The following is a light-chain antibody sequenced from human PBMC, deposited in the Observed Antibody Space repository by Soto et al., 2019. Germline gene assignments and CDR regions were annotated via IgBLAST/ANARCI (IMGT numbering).Light chain of an antibody. CDR2: LGS. Sequence: DIVMTQSPLSLPVTPGEPASISCRSSRSLLHSNGYNYLDWYLQKPGQSPQLLIYLGSNRASGVPDRFSGSGSGTDFTLKISRVEAEDVGVYYCMQSIQLPLTFGGGTKVDNK. CDR3: MQSIQLPLT. V-gene: IGKV2-28*01. CDR1: RSLLHSNGYNY. J-gene: IGKJ4*01.